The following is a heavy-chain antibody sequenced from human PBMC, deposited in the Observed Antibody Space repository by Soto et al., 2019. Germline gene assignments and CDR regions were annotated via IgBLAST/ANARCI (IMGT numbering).Heavy chain of an antibody. D-gene: IGHD3-22*01. J-gene: IGHJ6*02. CDR3: ARSYDSSAYFPNYYYGMDV. V-gene: IGHV4-38-2*01. CDR1: GGSVTSGHY. Sequence: PSETLSLTCAVSGGSVTSGHYWDWIRQPPGKGLEWIGSIHHSGSTYYNPSLKSRVTISVDTSKNQLSLKLRSVTAADTAVYYCARSYDSSAYFPNYYYGMDVWGQGTTVTV. CDR2: IHHSGST.